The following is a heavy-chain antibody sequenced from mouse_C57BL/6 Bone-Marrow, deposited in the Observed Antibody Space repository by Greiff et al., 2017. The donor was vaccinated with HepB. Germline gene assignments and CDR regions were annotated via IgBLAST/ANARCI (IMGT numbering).Heavy chain of an antibody. J-gene: IGHJ4*01. CDR2: IYPGNSDT. CDR3: TRWGSTTVVAYYYAMDY. D-gene: IGHD1-1*01. Sequence: DVQLQESGTVLARPGASVKMSCKTSGYTFTSYWMHWVKQRPGQGLEWIGAIYPGNSDTSYNQKFKGKAKLTAVTSASTAYMELSSLTNEDSAVYYCTRWGSTTVVAYYYAMDYWGQGTSVTVSS. V-gene: IGHV1-5*01. CDR1: GYTFTSYW.